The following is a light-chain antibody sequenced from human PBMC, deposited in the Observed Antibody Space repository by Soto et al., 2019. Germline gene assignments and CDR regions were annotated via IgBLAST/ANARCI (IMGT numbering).Light chain of an antibody. CDR1: QSILSSSDNRNY. J-gene: IGKJ4*01. CDR3: QQYASAPLT. CDR2: GES. Sequence: DIVMTQSPDSLAVSLGERATINCKSSQSILSSSDNRNYLAWFQQRPVQPPNPLIYGESIREAGVHDRLSGSESGKDLNLTISSLQAEDVAVYYCQQYASAPLTFGGGTRVEI. V-gene: IGKV4-1*01.